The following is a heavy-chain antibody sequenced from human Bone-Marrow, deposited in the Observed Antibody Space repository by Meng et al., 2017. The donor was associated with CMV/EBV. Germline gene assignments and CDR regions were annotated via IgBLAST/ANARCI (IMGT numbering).Heavy chain of an antibody. D-gene: IGHD1-1*01. CDR3: ARGSPNWNDNYYYYYGMDV. CDR2: INPNGGAT. V-gene: IGHV1-2*02. Sequence: ASVKVSCKTSGYTFIDYYMHWVRQAPGQGLEWLGWINPNGGATNYAQKFQGRVTMTRDTSIDTAYMELSRLRSDDTAVYYCARGSPNWNDNYYYYYGMDVWGQGTTVTVSS. CDR1: GYTFIDYY. J-gene: IGHJ6*02.